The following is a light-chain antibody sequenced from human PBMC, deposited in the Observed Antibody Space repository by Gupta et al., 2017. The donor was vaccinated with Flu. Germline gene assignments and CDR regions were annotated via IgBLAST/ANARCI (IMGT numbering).Light chain of an antibody. J-gene: IGKJ2*01. CDR2: AAS. Sequence: PSSLSASVGDRVTSTCRASQSISTYLNWYQQKPGKAPKLLIYAASNLQSGVPSRFSGSGSGTDFTLTISSLQPEDFATYYCQQSYSSPYTFGRGTKLEIK. CDR1: QSISTY. CDR3: QQSYSSPYT. V-gene: IGKV1-39*01.